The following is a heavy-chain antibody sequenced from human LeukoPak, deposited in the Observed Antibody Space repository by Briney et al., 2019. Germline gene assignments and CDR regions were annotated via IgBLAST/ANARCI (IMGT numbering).Heavy chain of an antibody. J-gene: IGHJ3*02. CDR2: IYYSGST. CDR3: ARLGYYDSSGYSRAFDI. D-gene: IGHD3-22*01. CDR1: GGSISSSNYY. Sequence: PSETLSLTCTVSGGSISSSNYYWGWIRQPPGKGLEWIGSIYYSGSTYYNPSLKSRVTISVDTSKNQFSLKLSSVTAADTAVYYCARLGYYDSSGYSRAFDIWGQGTMVTVSS. V-gene: IGHV4-39*07.